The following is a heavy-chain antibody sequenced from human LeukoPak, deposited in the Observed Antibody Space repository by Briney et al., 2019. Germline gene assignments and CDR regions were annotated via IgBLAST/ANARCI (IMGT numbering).Heavy chain of an antibody. CDR1: GLTFSSYG. CDR2: ISYDGNNK. D-gene: IGHD3-16*01. V-gene: IGHV3-30*18. CDR3: AKEDSDPTWGSDYFDY. J-gene: IGHJ4*02. Sequence: GGSLRLSCAASGLTFSSYGMHWVRQAPGKGLEWVAVISYDGNNKYYADSVKGRFTISRDNSKNTLYLQMNSLRAEDTAVYYCAKEDSDPTWGSDYFDYWGQGTLVTVSS.